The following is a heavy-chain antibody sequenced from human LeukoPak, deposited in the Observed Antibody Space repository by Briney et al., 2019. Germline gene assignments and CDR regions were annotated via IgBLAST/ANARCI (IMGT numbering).Heavy chain of an antibody. Sequence: GGYLRLSCAASGFTFSSYAMSWVHQAQGKGLEWVSAISGSGGSTYYADSVKGRFTISRDNSKNTLYLQMNSLRAEDTAVYYCAKGRGYCSSTSCQTGFDYWGQGTLVTVSS. D-gene: IGHD2-2*03. CDR3: AKGRGYCSSTSCQTGFDY. CDR2: ISGSGGST. J-gene: IGHJ4*02. V-gene: IGHV3-23*01. CDR1: GFTFSSYA.